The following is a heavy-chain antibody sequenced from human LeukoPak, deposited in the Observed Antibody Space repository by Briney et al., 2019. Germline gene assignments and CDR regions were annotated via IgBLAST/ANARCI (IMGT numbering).Heavy chain of an antibody. V-gene: IGHV1-24*01. CDR2: FDPEDGET. J-gene: IGHJ4*02. CDR1: GYTLTELS. CDR3: AGDLYGGTSATFDY. D-gene: IGHD4-23*01. Sequence: GASVKVSCKVSGYTLTELSMHWVRQAPGKGLEWMGGFDPEDGETIYAQKFQGRVTMTRDMSTSTVYMELSRLRSDDTAVYYCAGDLYGGTSATFDYWGQGTLVTVSS.